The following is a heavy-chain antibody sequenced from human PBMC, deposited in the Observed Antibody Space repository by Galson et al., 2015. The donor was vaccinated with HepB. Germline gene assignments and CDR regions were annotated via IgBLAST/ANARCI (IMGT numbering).Heavy chain of an antibody. CDR2: FDPEDGET. J-gene: IGHJ6*02. D-gene: IGHD2-2*01. V-gene: IGHV1-24*01. CDR1: GYTLTELS. Sequence: SVKVSCKVSGYTLTELSMHWVRQAPGKGLEWMGGFDPEDGETIYAQKFQGRVTMTEDTSTDTAYMELSSLRSEDTAVYYCATDRVVPAANYYYYGMDVWGQGTTVTVSS. CDR3: ATDRVVPAANYYYYGMDV.